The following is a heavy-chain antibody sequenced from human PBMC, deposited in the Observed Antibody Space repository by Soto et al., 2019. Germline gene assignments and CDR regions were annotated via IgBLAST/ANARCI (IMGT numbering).Heavy chain of an antibody. CDR2: IYWDDDK. V-gene: IGHV2-5*02. Sequence: QITLKESGPTLVKPTQTLTLTCTFSGFSLSTSGVGVGWLRQPPGKALEWLALIYWDDDKRYSPSLKSRLTITKDTSKNQVVLTMTNMDPVDTATYYCALGLYSGYDYHTFDYWGQGTLVTVSS. CDR3: ALGLYSGYDYHTFDY. J-gene: IGHJ4*02. CDR1: GFSLSTSGVG. D-gene: IGHD5-12*01.